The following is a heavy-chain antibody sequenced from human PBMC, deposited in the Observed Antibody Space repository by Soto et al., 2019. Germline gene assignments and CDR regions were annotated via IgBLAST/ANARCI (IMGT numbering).Heavy chain of an antibody. CDR1: GLTVSGTKY. J-gene: IGHJ3*01. CDR3: ASWHEREHAYDV. D-gene: IGHD1-1*01. CDR2: LYDVFGS. V-gene: IGHV3-53*01. Sequence: DVQLVESGGGLIQPGESLRLSCAAFGLTVSGTKYVAWVRQAPGKGLEWVSALYDVFGSFYADSVKGRFTTSSDRSKSTVYLQMTDLSPDDTAVYYCASWHEREHAYDVWGQGTTVIVSS.